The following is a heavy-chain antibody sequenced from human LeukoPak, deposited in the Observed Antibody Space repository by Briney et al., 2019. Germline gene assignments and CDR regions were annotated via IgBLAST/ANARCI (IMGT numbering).Heavy chain of an antibody. Sequence: ASVKVSCKASGYTFTDHDINWVRPATGHGLEWMGWMNPKSGKIGIPQKFQGRVTMTSNTSTNTAYMELSSLRSDDTAVYYCARDESGYDSWFDPWGQGTLVTVSS. CDR3: ARDESGYDSWFDP. V-gene: IGHV1-8*01. J-gene: IGHJ5*02. CDR1: GYTFTDHD. CDR2: MNPKSGKI. D-gene: IGHD5-12*01.